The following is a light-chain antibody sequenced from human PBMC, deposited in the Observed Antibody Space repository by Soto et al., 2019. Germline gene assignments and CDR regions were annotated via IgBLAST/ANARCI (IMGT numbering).Light chain of an antibody. CDR2: DAS. J-gene: IGKJ1*01. Sequence: MTKTVFTLSASLGDRVMITCRASQSISSWLAWYQQKPGKAPKLLIYDASSLESGVPSRFSGSGSGTEFTLTISSLQPDDFATYYCQQYNSYSCPFAQVGKVDIK. CDR3: QQYNSYSCP. CDR1: QSISSW. V-gene: IGKV1-5*01.